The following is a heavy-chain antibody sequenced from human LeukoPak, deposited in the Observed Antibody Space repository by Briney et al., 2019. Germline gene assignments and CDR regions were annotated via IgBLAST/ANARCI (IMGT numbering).Heavy chain of an antibody. CDR1: GFTFGSYW. J-gene: IGHJ4*02. V-gene: IGHV3-7*01. CDR2: IKPDGSEK. CDR3: ARDGGSGNPGADY. D-gene: IGHD2-15*01. Sequence: GGSLRLSCAAFGFTFGSYWMSWVRQAPGKGLEWVANIKPDGSEKYYVDSVKGRFTISRDNAENSLYLQMNCLRAEDTAVYYCARDGGSGNPGADYWGQGTLVTVSS.